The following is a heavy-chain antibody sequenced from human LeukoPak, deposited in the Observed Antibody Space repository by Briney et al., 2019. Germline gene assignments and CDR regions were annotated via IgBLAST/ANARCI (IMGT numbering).Heavy chain of an antibody. Sequence: SETLSLTCTVSGGSISSRSNYWGWIRQPPGKGLEWIGSISYSGSTYYNPSLKSRVTISVDTSKSQFSLKLSSVTAADTAVYYCARASYDSSDYEYFQHWGQGTLATVSS. J-gene: IGHJ1*01. CDR3: ARASYDSSDYEYFQH. V-gene: IGHV4-39*07. D-gene: IGHD3-22*01. CDR2: ISYSGST. CDR1: GGSISSRSNY.